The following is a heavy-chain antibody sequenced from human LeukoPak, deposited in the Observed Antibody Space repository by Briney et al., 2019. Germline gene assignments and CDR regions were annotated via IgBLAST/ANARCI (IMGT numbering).Heavy chain of an antibody. D-gene: IGHD3-10*01. CDR1: GFTFSSYW. Sequence: GGSLRLSCAASGFTFSSYWMSWVRQAPGKGLEWVANIKQDGSEKYYVDSVKGRFTISRDNAKNSLYLQMNSLRAEDTAVYYCARGWADYYGSGSYRKDAFDIWGQGTMVTVSS. CDR2: IKQDGSEK. V-gene: IGHV3-7*01. CDR3: ARGWADYYGSGSYRKDAFDI. J-gene: IGHJ3*02.